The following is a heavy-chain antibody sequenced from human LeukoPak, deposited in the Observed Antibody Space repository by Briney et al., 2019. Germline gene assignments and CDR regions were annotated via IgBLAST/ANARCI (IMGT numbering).Heavy chain of an antibody. V-gene: IGHV4-34*01. CDR3: ARGGGYCTNNVCPPWFDP. J-gene: IGHJ5*02. D-gene: IGHD2-8*01. Sequence: SETLSLTCAVYGGSFSGYYWSWIRQPPGKGLEWIGEINHSGSTHYSPSLKSRLSISVDPSKNQFSLKLSSVTAADTAVYYCARGGGYCTNNVCPPWFDPWGQGALVTVSS. CDR2: INHSGST. CDR1: GGSFSGYY.